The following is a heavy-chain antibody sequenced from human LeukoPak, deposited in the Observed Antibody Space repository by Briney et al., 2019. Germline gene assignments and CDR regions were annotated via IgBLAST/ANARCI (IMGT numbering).Heavy chain of an antibody. V-gene: IGHV4-34*01. CDR3: ARGGGYCTNNVCPPWFDP. J-gene: IGHJ5*02. D-gene: IGHD2-8*01. Sequence: SETLSLTCAVYGGSFSGYYWSWIRQPPGKGLEWIGEINHSGSTHYSPSLKSRLSISVDPSKNQFSLKLSSVTAADTAVYYCARGGGYCTNNVCPPWFDPWGQGALVTVSS. CDR2: INHSGST. CDR1: GGSFSGYY.